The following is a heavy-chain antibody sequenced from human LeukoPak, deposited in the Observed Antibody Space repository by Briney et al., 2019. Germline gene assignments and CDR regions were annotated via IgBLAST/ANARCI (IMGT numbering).Heavy chain of an antibody. Sequence: PGGSLRLSCAASGFTFSSYSMNWVRQAPGKGLEWVSVIYSGGSTYYADPVKGRFTISRDNSKNTLYLQMNSLRAEDTAVYYCARLSISGWSLNYWGRGTLVTVSS. D-gene: IGHD6-19*01. J-gene: IGHJ4*02. CDR2: IYSGGST. V-gene: IGHV3-53*01. CDR1: GFTFSSYS. CDR3: ARLSISGWSLNY.